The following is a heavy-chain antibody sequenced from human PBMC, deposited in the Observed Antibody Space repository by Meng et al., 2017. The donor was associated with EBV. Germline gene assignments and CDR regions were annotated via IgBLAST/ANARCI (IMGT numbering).Heavy chain of an antibody. CDR2: LIPMVGAP. CDR3: ASESGRGFTPDY. V-gene: IGHV1-69*01. D-gene: IGHD3-10*01. CDR1: GGTFRSDA. J-gene: IGHJ4*02. Sequence: HVLLVVSGAEVKKPGSSVKVACRTSGGTFRSDAVSWVRQAPGQGLEWMGGLIPMVGAPHYAQKFQGRVTIIADESTSTHSMELNSLRSEDTAMYYCASESGRGFTPDYWGQGTLVTVSS.